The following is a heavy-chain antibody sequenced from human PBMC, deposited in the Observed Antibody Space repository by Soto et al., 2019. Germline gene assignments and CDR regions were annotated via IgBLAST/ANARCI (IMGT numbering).Heavy chain of an antibody. D-gene: IGHD6-19*01. CDR3: ARDRAVAGNAFDL. CDR2: MSYLGTT. V-gene: IGHV4-59*11. Sequence: SETLSLTCTFSCDSIISHYWSWIRQSPGKGLDWIGYMSYLGTTSYNPSLKSRVTISVDTSKNQFSLKLRSVTAADTAVYYCARDRAVAGNAFDLWGQGTMVTVSS. J-gene: IGHJ3*01. CDR1: CDSIISHY.